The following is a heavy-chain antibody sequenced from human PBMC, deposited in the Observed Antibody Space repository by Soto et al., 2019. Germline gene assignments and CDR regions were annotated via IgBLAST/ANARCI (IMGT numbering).Heavy chain of an antibody. J-gene: IGHJ4*02. CDR2: ISVYHGNT. CDR1: GFTFNTYV. Sequence: QVQLVQSGAEVKKPGASVTVSCQASGFTFNTYVITWVRQAPGQGLEWLGWISVYHGNTNYAQKVQGRVTMTTDTSKSTASMELRSLRSDDTAVYYCARGGSGSYRRVDYWGQGTLVTVSS. CDR3: ARGGSGSYRRVDY. D-gene: IGHD1-26*01. V-gene: IGHV1-18*01.